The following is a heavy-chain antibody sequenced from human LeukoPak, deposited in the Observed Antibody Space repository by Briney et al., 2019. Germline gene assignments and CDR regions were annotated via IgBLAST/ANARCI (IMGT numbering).Heavy chain of an antibody. J-gene: IGHJ6*03. CDR2: THYSGSI. Sequence: SETLSLTCTVSGGSISSYYWSWIRQPPGKGLEWIGYTHYSGSINYNPSLRSRVTLSVDTSKNQFSLNVSSVTAADTAVYYCARCGSNNRGYHYMDDWGKGTTVTVSS. V-gene: IGHV4-59*01. CDR1: GGSISSYY. CDR3: ARCGSNNRGYHYMDD. D-gene: IGHD2/OR15-2a*01.